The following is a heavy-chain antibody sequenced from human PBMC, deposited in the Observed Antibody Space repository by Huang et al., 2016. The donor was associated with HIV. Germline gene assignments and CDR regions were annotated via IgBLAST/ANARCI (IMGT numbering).Heavy chain of an antibody. CDR2: ISNDGSRK. D-gene: IGHD4-17*01. CDR1: GFMFSTFG. J-gene: IGHJ4*02. CDR3: AKPSGDYEFFDF. Sequence: QVHLEESGGGVVQPGRPLRLSCTASGFMFSTFGIDWVRQAAGKRLEGVASISNDGSRKYYVDSVKGRFTISRDNSKNIVYLQMNSLRPEDTAVYYCAKPSGDYEFFDFWGQGTVVTVSS. V-gene: IGHV3-30*18.